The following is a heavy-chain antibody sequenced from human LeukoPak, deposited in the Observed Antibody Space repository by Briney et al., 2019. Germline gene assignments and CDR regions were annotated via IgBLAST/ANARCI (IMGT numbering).Heavy chain of an antibody. Sequence: GGSLRLSCAASGFTFSSYGVHWVRQAPGKGLEWVAVISYDGSNKYYADSVKGRFTISRDNSKNTLYLQMNSLRAEDTAVYYCAKSYSSSWYCDYWGQGTLVTVSS. V-gene: IGHV3-30*18. CDR2: ISYDGSNK. CDR3: AKSYSSSWYCDY. J-gene: IGHJ4*02. CDR1: GFTFSSYG. D-gene: IGHD6-13*01.